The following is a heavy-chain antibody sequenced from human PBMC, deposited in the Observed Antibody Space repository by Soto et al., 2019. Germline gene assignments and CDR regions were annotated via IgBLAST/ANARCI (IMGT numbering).Heavy chain of an antibody. V-gene: IGHV1-8*01. CDR3: VRQPGGVATPGDDY. J-gene: IGHJ4*02. CDR1: GYPFSAFD. Sequence: QVQLVQSGAEVKKPGASVKVSCEASGYPFSAFDINWVRQAGGQGLEWMGWMNPDSGDTAFAQRFQDRITLTRSTSISAAYMELSRLTSDDKAIYFCVRQPGGVATPGDDYWGQGTLVTVS. CDR2: MNPDSGDT. D-gene: IGHD2-15*01.